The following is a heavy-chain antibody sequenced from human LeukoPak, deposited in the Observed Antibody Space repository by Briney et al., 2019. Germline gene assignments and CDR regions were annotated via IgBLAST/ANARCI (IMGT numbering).Heavy chain of an antibody. CDR1: GFTFSSYS. D-gene: IGHD4-23*01. V-gene: IGHV3-21*01. J-gene: IGHJ6*03. CDR2: LCSSSSYI. Sequence: PGGSLRLSCAASGFTFSSYSMKWVRPAPGEGLGWVSSLCSSSSYIYYADSVKGRFTISRDNAKNSLYLQMNSLRAEDTAVYYCARGPHYGGSNYYYYYYMDVWGKGTTVTVSS. CDR3: ARGPHYGGSNYYYYYYMDV.